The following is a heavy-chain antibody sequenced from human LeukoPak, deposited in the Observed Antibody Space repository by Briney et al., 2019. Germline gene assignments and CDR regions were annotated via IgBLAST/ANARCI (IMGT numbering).Heavy chain of an antibody. CDR1: GGSISSYY. Sequence: SETLSLTCTVSGGSISSYYWSWIRQPPGKGLEWIGYIYYTGSTNDNPSLKSRVTISVDTSKNQFSLRLTSMTAADPAVYYCARMAGYSSFYYYYGMDVWGQGTTVTVSS. CDR3: ARMAGYSSFYYYYGMDV. CDR2: IYYTGST. D-gene: IGHD6-13*01. V-gene: IGHV4-59*01. J-gene: IGHJ6*02.